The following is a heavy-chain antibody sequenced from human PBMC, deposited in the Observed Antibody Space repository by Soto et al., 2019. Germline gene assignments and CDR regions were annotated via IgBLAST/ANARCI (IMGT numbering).Heavy chain of an antibody. CDR2: IIPSNGIA. V-gene: IGHV1-3*01. J-gene: IGHJ6*03. D-gene: IGHD6-6*01. CDR3: ARAVIRTSIRDRRPISYYYYYYMDV. Sequence: ASVKVSCKASGYTFTSYAMHWVRQAPGQRLEWMGWIIPSNGIAKYSQKFQGRVTITADKSTSTAYMELSSLRSEDTAVYYCARAVIRTSIRDRRPISYYYYYYMDVWGKGTTVTVSS. CDR1: GYTFTSYA.